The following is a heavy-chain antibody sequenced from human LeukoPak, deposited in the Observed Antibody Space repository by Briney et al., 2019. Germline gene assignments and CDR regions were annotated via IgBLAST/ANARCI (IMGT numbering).Heavy chain of an antibody. V-gene: IGHV3-66*02. CDR3: ARGNYFNY. Sequence: GGSLRLSCAVSGFSVSNYYMNWVRQAPGKGLEWVSLIRGSGETFYADSVKGRFTISRDDSKNTVYLQMNSLRVEDTAEYFCARGNYFNYWGQGTLVTVSS. J-gene: IGHJ4*02. CDR1: GFSVSNYY. D-gene: IGHD5-24*01. CDR2: IRGSGET.